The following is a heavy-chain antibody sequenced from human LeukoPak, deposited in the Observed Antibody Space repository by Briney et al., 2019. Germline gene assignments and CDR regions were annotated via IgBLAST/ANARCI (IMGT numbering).Heavy chain of an antibody. J-gene: IGHJ5*02. Sequence: GASVKVSCRASGYTFTSYGISWVRQAPGQGLEWMGWISAYNGNTNYAQKLQGRVTMTTDTSTSTAYMELRSLRSDDTAGYYRSREVHESYCSGGSCYSSYWFDPWGQGTLVTVSS. CDR2: ISAYNGNT. CDR3: SREVHESYCSGGSCYSSYWFDP. V-gene: IGHV1-18*01. CDR1: GYTFTSYG. D-gene: IGHD2-15*01.